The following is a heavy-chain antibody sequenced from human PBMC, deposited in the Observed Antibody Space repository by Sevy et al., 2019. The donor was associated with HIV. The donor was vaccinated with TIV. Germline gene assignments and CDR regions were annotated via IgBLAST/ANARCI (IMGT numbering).Heavy chain of an antibody. CDR2: IYSSGIS. CDR3: ARECVGASRSFDY. V-gene: IGHV4-59*13. Sequence: SETLSLTCTVSSGSISTFYWSWIRQPPGKGLEWIGYIYSSGISNFNPSLKSRVTISLDTSKSQFSLKLTSVTAADTAVYYCARECVGASRSFDYWGQGTLVTVSS. J-gene: IGHJ4*02. CDR1: SGSISTFY. D-gene: IGHD1-26*01.